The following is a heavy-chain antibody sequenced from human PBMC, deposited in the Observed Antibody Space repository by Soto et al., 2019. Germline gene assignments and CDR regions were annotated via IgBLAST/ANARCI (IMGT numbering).Heavy chain of an antibody. J-gene: IGHJ6*03. Sequence: GGSLRLSCAASGFTFSSYAMSWVRQAPGKGLEWVSAISGSGGSTYYADSVKGRFTISRDNSKNTLYLQMNSLRAEDTAVYYCAKALVGTYYYYYYYMDVWGKGTTVTVSS. CDR3: AKALVGTYYYYYYYMDV. CDR1: GFTFSSYA. D-gene: IGHD1-26*01. V-gene: IGHV3-23*01. CDR2: ISGSGGST.